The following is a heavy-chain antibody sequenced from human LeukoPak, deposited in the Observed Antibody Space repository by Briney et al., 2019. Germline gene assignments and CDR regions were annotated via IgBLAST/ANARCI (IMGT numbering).Heavy chain of an antibody. CDR2: ISGSGGST. Sequence: GGSLRLSCAASGFTFSSYGMSWVRQAPGKGLEWVSAISGSGGSTYYADSVKGRFTISRDNSKNTLYLQMNSLRAEDTAVYYCARRGGDYYYYYMDVWGKGTTVTISS. J-gene: IGHJ6*03. D-gene: IGHD4-17*01. V-gene: IGHV3-23*01. CDR3: ARRGGDYYYYYMDV. CDR1: GFTFSSYG.